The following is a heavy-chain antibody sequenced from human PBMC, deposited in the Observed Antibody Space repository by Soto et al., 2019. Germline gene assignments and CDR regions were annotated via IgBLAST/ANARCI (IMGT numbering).Heavy chain of an antibody. V-gene: IGHV1-46*01. Sequence: QVQLMQSGAEVKKPGASVKVSCKASGYPFTSYYIHWVRQAPGQVLEWMGIINPSTGSASYARMFQGRVAMTRDTSTSTVYMEVSSLRSEDTAVYYCARDPNLSLTFHYYGMDVWGQGNTVTVSS. CDR3: ARDPNLSLTFHYYGMDV. J-gene: IGHJ6*02. CDR2: INPSTGSA. CDR1: GYPFTSYY.